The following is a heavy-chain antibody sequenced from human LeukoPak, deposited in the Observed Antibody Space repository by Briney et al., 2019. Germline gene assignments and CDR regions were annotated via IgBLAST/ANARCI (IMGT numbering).Heavy chain of an antibody. CDR3: AKGVVVVPAATNPTDAFDI. V-gene: IGHV3-23*01. Sequence: PGASLRLSCAASGFTFSSYAVSWVRQAPGKGLEWVSAISGSGGSTYYADSVKGRFTISRDNSKNTLYLQMNSLRAEDTAVYYCAKGVVVVPAATNPTDAFDIWGQGTMVTVSS. CDR1: GFTFSSYA. D-gene: IGHD2-2*01. CDR2: ISGSGGST. J-gene: IGHJ3*02.